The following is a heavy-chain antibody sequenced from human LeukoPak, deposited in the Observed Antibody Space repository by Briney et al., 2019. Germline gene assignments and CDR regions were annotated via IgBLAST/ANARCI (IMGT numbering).Heavy chain of an antibody. CDR3: ARLVGAPLDY. D-gene: IGHD1-26*01. CDR2: ICYTGST. J-gene: IGHJ4*02. CDR1: GGSISSYY. Sequence: PSETLSLTCTVSGGSISSYYWSWIRQPPGKGLEWLGYICYTGSTNYNPSLKSRVTISVDTSKNQFSLKLSSVTAADTAVYYCARLVGAPLDYWGQGTLVTVSS. V-gene: IGHV4-59*12.